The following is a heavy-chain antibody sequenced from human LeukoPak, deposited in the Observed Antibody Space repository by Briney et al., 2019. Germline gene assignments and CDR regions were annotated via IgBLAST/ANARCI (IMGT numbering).Heavy chain of an antibody. CDR2: IYHSGST. D-gene: IGHD2-8*01. J-gene: IGHJ4*02. CDR3: ARQLYAHYFDY. CDR1: GYSISSGSY. V-gene: IGHV4-38-2*01. Sequence: NPSETLSLTCAVSGYSISSGSYWGWIRQPPGKGLEWIGSIYHSGSTYYNPSLKSRVTISVDTSKNQFSLKLSSVTAADTAVHYCARQLYAHYFDYWGQGTLVTVSS.